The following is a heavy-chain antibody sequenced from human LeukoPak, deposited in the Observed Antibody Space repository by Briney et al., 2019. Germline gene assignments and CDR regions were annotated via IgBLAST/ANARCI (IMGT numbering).Heavy chain of an antibody. V-gene: IGHV4-59*01. D-gene: IGHD4-11*01. J-gene: IGHJ6*03. CDR3: ARASVTYYYYYYMDV. Sequence: SETLSLTCTVSGGSISSYYWSWIRQPPGKGLEWIGYIYYSGSTNYNPSLKSRVTISVDTSKNQFSLKLSSVTATDTAVYYCARASVTYYYYYYMDVWGKGTTVTVSS. CDR1: GGSISSYY. CDR2: IYYSGST.